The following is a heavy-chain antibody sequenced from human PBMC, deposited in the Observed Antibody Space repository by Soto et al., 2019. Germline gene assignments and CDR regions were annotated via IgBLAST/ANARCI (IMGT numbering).Heavy chain of an antibody. CDR2: IYPGDSDT. V-gene: IGHV5-51*01. J-gene: IGHJ6*02. Sequence: GESLKISCKGSGYSFTSYWIGWVRQMPGKGLEWMGVIYPGDSDTRYSPSFQGQVTISADKSISTAYLQWSSLKASDTAMYYCARAGTDKAYYYGMDVWGQGTTVTVSS. CDR3: ARAGTDKAYYYGMDV. D-gene: IGHD1-1*01. CDR1: GYSFTSYW.